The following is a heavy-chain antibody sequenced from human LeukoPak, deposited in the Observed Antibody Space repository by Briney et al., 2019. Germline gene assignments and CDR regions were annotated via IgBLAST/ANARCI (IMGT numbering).Heavy chain of an antibody. D-gene: IGHD3-22*01. Sequence: GESLKISCNGSGYIFTSYWIGWVRQMPGKGLEWMGIIYPGDSDTRYSPSFQGQVTISADKSISTAYLQWSSLKASDTAMYYCARRRDYDSSGYYSNFDYWGQGTLVTVSS. CDR1: GYIFTSYW. CDR3: ARRRDYDSSGYYSNFDY. V-gene: IGHV5-51*01. J-gene: IGHJ4*02. CDR2: IYPGDSDT.